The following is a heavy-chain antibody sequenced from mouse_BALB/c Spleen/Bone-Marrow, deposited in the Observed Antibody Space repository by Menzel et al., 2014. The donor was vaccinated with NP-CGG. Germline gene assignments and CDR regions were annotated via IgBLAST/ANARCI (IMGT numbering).Heavy chain of an antibody. V-gene: IGHV4-1*02. D-gene: IGHD2-3*01. Sequence: EVXLVESGGGLVQPGGSLKLSCAASGFDFSRYWMSWVRQAPGKGLQWIGEINPESNTINYTPSLKDKFIISRDNAKNTLYLQMSKVRSEDTALYCCARLGYYGWFAYWGQGTLVTVSA. J-gene: IGHJ3*01. CDR1: GFDFSRYW. CDR2: INPESNTI. CDR3: ARLGYYGWFAY.